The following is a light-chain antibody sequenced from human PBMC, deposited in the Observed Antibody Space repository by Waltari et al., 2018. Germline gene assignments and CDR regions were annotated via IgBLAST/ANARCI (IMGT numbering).Light chain of an antibody. CDR1: QSVRGN. Sequence: EIVLTQSPATLSGSPGETVTLSCTASQSVRGNIAWYTQRPGKAPWLLISGTYSRATGIPDRFSGSGSDTQFTLTISSLQSEDFAVYYCQHYNEWPPITFGPGTRVDIK. CDR2: GTY. CDR3: QHYNEWPPIT. J-gene: IGKJ3*01. V-gene: IGKV3-15*01.